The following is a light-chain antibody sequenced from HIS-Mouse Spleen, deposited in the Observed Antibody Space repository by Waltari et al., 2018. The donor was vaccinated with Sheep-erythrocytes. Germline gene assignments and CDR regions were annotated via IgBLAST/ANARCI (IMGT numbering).Light chain of an antibody. CDR2: WAS. J-gene: IGKJ4*01. V-gene: IGKV4-1*01. Sequence: DIVMTQSPDSLAVSLGERATINCKSSQSVLYSSNNKNYLAWYQQKPGQPPKLLIYWASTRESGVPDRFSGSGSGTDFTLTISGLQAEDMAVYYCQQYYSTLTFGGGTKVEIK. CDR3: QQYYSTLT. CDR1: QSVLYSSNNKNY.